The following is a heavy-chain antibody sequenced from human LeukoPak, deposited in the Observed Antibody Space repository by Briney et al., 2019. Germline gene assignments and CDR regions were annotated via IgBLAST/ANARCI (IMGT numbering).Heavy chain of an antibody. CDR1: GGSISSSSYY. CDR3: ARVDSSGWNLLFDY. D-gene: IGHD6-19*01. Sequence: SETLSLTCTVSGGSISSSSYYWGWIRQPPGKGLERIGSIYYSGSTYYNPSLKSRVTISVDTSKNQFSLKLSSVTAADTAVYYCARVDSSGWNLLFDYWGQGTLVTVSS. V-gene: IGHV4-39*01. J-gene: IGHJ4*02. CDR2: IYYSGST.